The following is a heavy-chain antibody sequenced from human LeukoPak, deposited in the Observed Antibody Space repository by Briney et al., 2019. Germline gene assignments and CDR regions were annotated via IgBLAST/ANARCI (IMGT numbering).Heavy chain of an antibody. CDR2: IYYSGST. D-gene: IGHD4-17*01. J-gene: IGHJ4*02. Sequence: PSETLSLTCTVSGGSISSSSYYWGWIRQPPGKGLEWIGSIYYSGSTYYNPSLKSRVTISVDTSKNQFSLKLSSVTAADTAVYYCASPYGLFDYWGQGTLVTVSS. V-gene: IGHV4-39*07. CDR1: GGSISSSSYY. CDR3: ASPYGLFDY.